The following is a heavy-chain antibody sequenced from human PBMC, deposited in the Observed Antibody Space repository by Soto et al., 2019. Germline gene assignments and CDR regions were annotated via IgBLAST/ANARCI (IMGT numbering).Heavy chain of an antibody. D-gene: IGHD5-12*01. V-gene: IGHV3-23*01. CDR2: ISARGGSS. J-gene: IGHJ4*02. Sequence: EVQPLESGGGLVQPGGSLRLSCAASGFSFSSYAMVWVRQAPGKGLEWVSVISARGGSSYFADSVKGRFTTSRDNSKNVLSLEMSSLRAEDTATYSCAKGSIEYSASVDNWGQGTLVLVSS. CDR1: GFSFSSYA. CDR3: AKGSIEYSASVDN.